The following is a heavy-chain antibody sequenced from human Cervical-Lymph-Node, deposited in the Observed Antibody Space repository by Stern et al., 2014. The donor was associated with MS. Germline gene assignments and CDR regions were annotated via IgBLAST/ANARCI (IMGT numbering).Heavy chain of an antibody. CDR2: ISHSLDIA. J-gene: IGHJ6*02. CDR1: GSSFSSYS. V-gene: IGHV1-69*09. CDR3: AREATSTLYGMDV. Sequence: QLVQSGAEVKKPGSSVKVSCKASGSSFSSYSISWLRQAPGQGLEWMGRISHSLDIAYSAQQYQGRVTSTADKSTTTVYMELISLRSEDTAVYYCAREATSTLYGMDVWGQGTTVTVSS.